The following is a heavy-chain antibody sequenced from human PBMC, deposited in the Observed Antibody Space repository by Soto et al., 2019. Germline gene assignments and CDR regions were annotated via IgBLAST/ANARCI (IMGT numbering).Heavy chain of an antibody. J-gene: IGHJ5*02. Sequence: SETLSLTCTVSGGSISNYYWSWIRHPPGKKLEWIGYIYYSGSTNYNPSLKSRVTISVDTSKNQLSLKLYSVTTAGTAMYYCARLPWADYGGIFDPWGQGTLVTVSS. CDR3: ARLPWADYGGIFDP. V-gene: IGHV4-59*01. CDR2: IYYSGST. CDR1: GGSISNYY. D-gene: IGHD4-17*01.